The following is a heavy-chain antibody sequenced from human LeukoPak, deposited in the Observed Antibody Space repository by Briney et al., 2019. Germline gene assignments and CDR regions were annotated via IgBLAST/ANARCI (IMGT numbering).Heavy chain of an antibody. Sequence: SETLSLTCTVSGGSISSSSYYWGWIRQPPGKGLEWIGSIYYSGSTYYNPSLKSRVTISVDTSKNQFSLKLSSVTAADTAVYYCARDHGYSDAFDIWGQGTMVTVSS. CDR3: ARDHGYSDAFDI. CDR1: GGSISSSSYY. D-gene: IGHD2-15*01. V-gene: IGHV4-39*07. CDR2: IYYSGST. J-gene: IGHJ3*02.